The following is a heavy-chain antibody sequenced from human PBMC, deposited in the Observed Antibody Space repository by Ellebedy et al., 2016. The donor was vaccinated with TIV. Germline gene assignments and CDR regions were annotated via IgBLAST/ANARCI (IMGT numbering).Heavy chain of an antibody. Sequence: GESLKISXAASGFTFSSYGMHWVRQAPGKGLEWVAVISYDGSNKYYADSVKGRFTISRDNSKNTLYLQMNSLRAEDTAVYYCAKSGYSYGWVFDYWGQGTLVTVSS. V-gene: IGHV3-30*18. J-gene: IGHJ4*02. CDR2: ISYDGSNK. CDR1: GFTFSSYG. CDR3: AKSGYSYGWVFDY. D-gene: IGHD5-18*01.